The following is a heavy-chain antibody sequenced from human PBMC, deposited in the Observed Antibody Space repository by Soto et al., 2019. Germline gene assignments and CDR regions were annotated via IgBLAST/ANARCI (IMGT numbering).Heavy chain of an antibody. CDR1: GGTFSSYA. CDR3: ASPVDAGNYYYYGMDV. V-gene: IGHV1-69*13. CDR2: IIPIFGTA. Sequence: SVKVSCKASGGTFSSYAISWVRQAPGQGLEWMGGIIPIFGTANYAQKFQGRVTITADESTSTAYMELSSLRSEDTAVYYCASPVDAGNYYYYGMDVWGQGTTVTVSS. J-gene: IGHJ6*02. D-gene: IGHD3-10*01.